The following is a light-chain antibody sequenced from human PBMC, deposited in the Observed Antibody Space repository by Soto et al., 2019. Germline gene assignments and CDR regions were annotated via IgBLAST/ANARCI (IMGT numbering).Light chain of an antibody. J-gene: IGLJ1*01. V-gene: IGLV2-18*02. CDR2: EVN. Sequence: QSALTQPASVSGSPGQSITISCTGTSSDIGSYNRVSWYQQPPGTAPKLIIYEVNNRPSGVPDRFSGSKSGNTASLTISGLQAEDEADYYCNSFTTSSTYVFGTGTKPPS. CDR1: SSDIGSYNR. CDR3: NSFTTSSTYV.